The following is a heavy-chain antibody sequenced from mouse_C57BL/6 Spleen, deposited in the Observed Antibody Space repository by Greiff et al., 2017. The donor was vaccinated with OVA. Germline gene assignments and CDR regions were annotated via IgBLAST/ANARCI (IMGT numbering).Heavy chain of an antibody. D-gene: IGHD4-1*01. V-gene: IGHV1-50*01. CDR1: GYTFTSYW. CDR3: ARFLGRSY. Sequence: QVQLQQPGAELVKPGASVKLSCKASGYTFTSYWMQWVKQRPGQGLEWIGEIDPSDSYTNYNQKFKGKATVTVDTSSSTAYMQLSSLTSEDAAIYYCARFLGRSYWGQGTTLTVSS. CDR2: IDPSDSYT. J-gene: IGHJ2*01.